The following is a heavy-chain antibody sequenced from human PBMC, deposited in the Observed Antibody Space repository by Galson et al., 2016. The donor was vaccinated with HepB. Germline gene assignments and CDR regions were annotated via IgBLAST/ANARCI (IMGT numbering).Heavy chain of an antibody. D-gene: IGHD3-10*02. CDR2: IGVAGDT. V-gene: IGHV3-13*04. CDR3: AREYCGRTSLCSGGFFLDL. Sequence: SLRLSCAASGFTFSGRDFHWVRQLTGGRLEWVSAIGVAGDTYYAESVRGRFTISRDNAKNSFYLPMNSLSAGDTAVYYCAREYCGRTSLCSGGFFLDLWGRGTLVTVSS. J-gene: IGHJ2*01. CDR1: GFTFSGRD.